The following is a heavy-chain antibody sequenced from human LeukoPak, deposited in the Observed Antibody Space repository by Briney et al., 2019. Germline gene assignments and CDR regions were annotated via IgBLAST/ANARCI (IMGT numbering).Heavy chain of an antibody. V-gene: IGHV1-69*01. Sequence: SVKVSCKASGGTFSSYAISWVRQAPGQGLEWMGGIIPIFGTANYAQKFQGRVTITADESTSTAYMELSSLRSEDTAVYYCARVRIAVETESLDLDYWGQGTLVTVSS. J-gene: IGHJ4*02. D-gene: IGHD6-19*01. CDR2: IIPIFGTA. CDR3: ARVRIAVETESLDLDY. CDR1: GGTFSSYA.